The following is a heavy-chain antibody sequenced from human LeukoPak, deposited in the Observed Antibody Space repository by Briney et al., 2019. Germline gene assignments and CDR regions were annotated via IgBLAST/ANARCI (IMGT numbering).Heavy chain of an antibody. Sequence: ASVKVSCKASGGTFSSYAISWVRQAPGQGLEWMGWISAYNGNTNYAQKFQGRITLTTDTSTSTAYMELGSLRSDDTAVYFCARDRGSLAVADSRTSDYWGQGTLVTVSS. D-gene: IGHD6-19*01. J-gene: IGHJ4*02. CDR2: ISAYNGNT. CDR1: GGTFSSYA. CDR3: ARDRGSLAVADSRTSDY. V-gene: IGHV1-18*01.